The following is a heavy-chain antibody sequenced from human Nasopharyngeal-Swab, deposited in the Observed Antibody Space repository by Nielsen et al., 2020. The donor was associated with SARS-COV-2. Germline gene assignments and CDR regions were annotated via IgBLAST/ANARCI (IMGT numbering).Heavy chain of an antibody. D-gene: IGHD3-22*01. CDR1: GFTFNDYY. V-gene: IGHV3-11*04. Sequence: GESLKISCAASGFTFNDYYMGWIRQAPGKGLEWVSYISSSGSTIYYADSVKGRFTISRDNAKNSLYLQMNSLRAEDTAVYYCARADYDTAFDIWGQGTMVTVSS. J-gene: IGHJ3*02. CDR3: ARADYDTAFDI. CDR2: ISSSGSTI.